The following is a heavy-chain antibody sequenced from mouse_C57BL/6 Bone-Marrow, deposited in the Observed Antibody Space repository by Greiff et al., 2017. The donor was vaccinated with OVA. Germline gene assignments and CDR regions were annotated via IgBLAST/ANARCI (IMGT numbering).Heavy chain of an antibody. Sequence: QVQLQQPGAELVKPGASVKMSCKASGYTFTSYWITWVKQRPGQGLEWIGDIYPGSGSTNYNEKFKSKATLTVDTSSSTAYMQLSSLTSEDSAVYYCAIPIYCYGSSYRYFDYWGQGTTLTVSS. V-gene: IGHV1-55*01. CDR1: GYTFTSYW. J-gene: IGHJ2*01. CDR2: IYPGSGST. CDR3: AIPIYCYGSSYRYFDY. D-gene: IGHD1-1*01.